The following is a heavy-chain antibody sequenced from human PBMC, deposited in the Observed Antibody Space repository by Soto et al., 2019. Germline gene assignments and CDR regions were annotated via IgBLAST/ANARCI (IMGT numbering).Heavy chain of an antibody. D-gene: IGHD6-25*01. CDR1: GGPVSSGDYY. Sequence: SETLSLTCTVSGGPVSSGDYYWSWIRQPPGKGLEWIGYISDSGSTYYNPSLKSRVTISVDTSKHQFSLKLSSVTAADTAVYYCARDNPAKRRYYYYGMDVWGQGTKVTVSS. CDR3: ARDNPAKRRYYYYGMDV. J-gene: IGHJ6*02. CDR2: ISDSGST. V-gene: IGHV4-30-4*01.